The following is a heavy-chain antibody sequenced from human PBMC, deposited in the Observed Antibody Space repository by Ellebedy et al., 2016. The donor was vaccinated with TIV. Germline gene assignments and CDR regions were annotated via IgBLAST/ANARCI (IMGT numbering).Heavy chain of an antibody. CDR3: ARGNYYGTGRPRAFDI. Sequence: SQTLSLTCAISGDTVSAITAAWDWFRQSPSRGLEWLGRTYYRSKWNNDYSESVKSRISIKSDTSKNHFSLQLTSVSPEDTAMYYCARGNYYGTGRPRAFDIWGQGTVVTVSS. D-gene: IGHD3-10*01. J-gene: IGHJ3*02. CDR1: GDTVSAITAA. CDR2: TYYRSKWNN. V-gene: IGHV6-1*01.